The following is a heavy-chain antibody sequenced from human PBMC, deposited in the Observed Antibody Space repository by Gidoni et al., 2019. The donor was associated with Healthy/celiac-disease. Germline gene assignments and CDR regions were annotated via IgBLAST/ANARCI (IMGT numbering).Heavy chain of an antibody. CDR1: GFTFISST. CDR3: ARDQYCSSTSCPPSDAFDI. CDR2: ISSSSSTI. V-gene: IGHV3-48*02. D-gene: IGHD2-2*01. J-gene: IGHJ3*02. Sequence: DVQLVESGGGLVQPVGSLRLSSAASGFTFISSTLNWVRQAPGKGLEWVSYISSSSSTIYYADSVKGRFTISRDNAKNSLYLQMNSLRDEDTAVYYCARDQYCSSTSCPPSDAFDIWGQGTMVTVSS.